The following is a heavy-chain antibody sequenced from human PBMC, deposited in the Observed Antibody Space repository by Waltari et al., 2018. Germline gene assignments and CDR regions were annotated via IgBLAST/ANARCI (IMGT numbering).Heavy chain of an antibody. J-gene: IGHJ6*02. D-gene: IGHD1-26*01. V-gene: IGHV4-39*07. Sequence: QLQLQESGPGLVKPSETLSPTCTVPGGSISSSRYYWGWIRQPPGKGLEWIGSIYYSGSTSYNPSLNSRVTISVDTSKNQFSLKLSSVTAADTAVYYCASPVGATPTYYYYGMDVWGQGTTVTVSS. CDR2: IYYSGST. CDR1: GGSISSSRYY. CDR3: ASPVGATPTYYYYGMDV.